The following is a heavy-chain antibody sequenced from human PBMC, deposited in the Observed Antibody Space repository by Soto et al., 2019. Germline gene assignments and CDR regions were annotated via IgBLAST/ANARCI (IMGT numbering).Heavy chain of an antibody. CDR2: ICGSGGST. V-gene: IGHV3-23*01. D-gene: IGHD2-15*01. Sequence: GWSLRLSCAASGFTFSSYAMSWVRQAPGKGLAWVSAICGSGGSTYYADSVKCRFTLPRDNSKNTLYLQMNRLRAEDTAVYYCAKDDKDCSGGSCYFGAFDIWGQGTMVTVSS. J-gene: IGHJ3*02. CDR1: GFTFSSYA. CDR3: AKDDKDCSGGSCYFGAFDI.